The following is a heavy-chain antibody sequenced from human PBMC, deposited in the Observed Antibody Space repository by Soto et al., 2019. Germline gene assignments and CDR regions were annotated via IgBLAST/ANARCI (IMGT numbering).Heavy chain of an antibody. CDR1: GGTFSSYA. Sequence: SVKVSCKASGGTFSSYAISWVRQAPGQGLEWMGGIIPIFGTANYAQKFQGRVTITADESTSTAYMELSSLRSEDTAVYYCAREDSGYYGSGSYPAYGMDVWGQGTTVTVSS. CDR2: IIPIFGTA. CDR3: AREDSGYYGSGSYPAYGMDV. V-gene: IGHV1-69*13. J-gene: IGHJ6*02. D-gene: IGHD3-10*01.